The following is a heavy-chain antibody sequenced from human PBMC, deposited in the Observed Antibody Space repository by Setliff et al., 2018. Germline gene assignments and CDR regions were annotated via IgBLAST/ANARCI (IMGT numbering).Heavy chain of an antibody. V-gene: IGHV1-46*01. Sequence: GASVKVSCKTSGYSFTSHYMHWVRQAPGQGLEWMGIVNPGGLTSSSTQKFEGRVTMTRATSTRTVYMELNSLTSDDTAVYYCARAGLAAAGRKGVFDHWGQGTLVTVSS. J-gene: IGHJ4*02. D-gene: IGHD6-25*01. CDR3: ARAGLAAAGRKGVFDH. CDR2: VNPGGLTS. CDR1: GYSFTSHY.